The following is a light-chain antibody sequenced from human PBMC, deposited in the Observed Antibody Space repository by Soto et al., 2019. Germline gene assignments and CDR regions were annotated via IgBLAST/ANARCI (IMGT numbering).Light chain of an antibody. CDR2: KIS. V-gene: IGKV2-24*01. Sequence: DIVMTQPPLSSPVTVGQPASISCRSSQSLVHSDGNTYLSWLQQRPGQPPRLLIYKISNRFSGVPDRFSGSGAGTEFSLTISSLQPGDSATFYCQQYASYPWTFGRGTKVDIK. CDR3: QQYASYPWT. J-gene: IGKJ1*01. CDR1: QSLVHSDGNTY.